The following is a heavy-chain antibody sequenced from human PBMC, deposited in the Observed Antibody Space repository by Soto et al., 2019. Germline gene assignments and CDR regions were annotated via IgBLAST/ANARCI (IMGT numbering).Heavy chain of an antibody. Sequence: ASVKVSCKASGYTFTSYAMHWVRQAPGQRLEWMGWINAGNGNTKYSQKFQGRVTITRDTSASTAYMELSSLRSEDTAVYYCARDVDTALSFDYWGQGTLVTVSS. CDR3: ARDVDTALSFDY. J-gene: IGHJ4*02. V-gene: IGHV1-3*01. CDR1: GYTFTSYA. D-gene: IGHD5-18*01. CDR2: INAGNGNT.